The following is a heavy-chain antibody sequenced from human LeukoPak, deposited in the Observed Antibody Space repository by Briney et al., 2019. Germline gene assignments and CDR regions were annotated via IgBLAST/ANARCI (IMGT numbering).Heavy chain of an antibody. J-gene: IGHJ4*02. Sequence: SVKVSCKASGGTFSSYAISWVRQAPGQGLEWMGGIIPIFGTANYAQKFQGRVTMTRDMSTSTVYMELSSLRSEDTAVYYCAREGVYSGYDYLDYWGQGTLVTVSS. CDR1: GGTFSSYA. D-gene: IGHD5-12*01. CDR3: AREGVYSGYDYLDY. V-gene: IGHV1-69*05. CDR2: IIPIFGTA.